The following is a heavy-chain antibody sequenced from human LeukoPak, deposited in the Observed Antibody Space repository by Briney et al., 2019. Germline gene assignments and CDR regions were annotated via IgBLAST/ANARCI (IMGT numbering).Heavy chain of an antibody. Sequence: SETLSLTCAVYGGSFSGYYWSWIRRPPGKGLEWIGEINHSGSTNYNPSLKSRVTISVDTSKNQFSLKLSSVTVADTAVYYCARYSSGWYAIWGQGTMVTVSS. CDR3: ARYSSGWYAI. CDR1: GGSFSGYY. J-gene: IGHJ3*02. V-gene: IGHV4-34*01. CDR2: INHSGST. D-gene: IGHD6-19*01.